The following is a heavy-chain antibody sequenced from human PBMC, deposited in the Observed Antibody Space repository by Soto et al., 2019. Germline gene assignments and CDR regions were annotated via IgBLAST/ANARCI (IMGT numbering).Heavy chain of an antibody. D-gene: IGHD2-2*01. CDR1: GGSISSSSYY. Sequence: SETLSLTCTVSGGSISSSSYYWGWIRQPPGKGLEWIGSIYYSGSTYYNPSLKSRVTISVDTSKNQFSLKLSSVTAADTAVYYCARRCSSTSCRYRGDAFDIWGQGTMVTVSS. V-gene: IGHV4-39*01. CDR2: IYYSGST. J-gene: IGHJ3*02. CDR3: ARRCSSTSCRYRGDAFDI.